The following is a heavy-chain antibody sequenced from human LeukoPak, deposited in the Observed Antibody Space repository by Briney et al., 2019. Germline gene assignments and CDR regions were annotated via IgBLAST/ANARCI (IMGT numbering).Heavy chain of an antibody. J-gene: IGHJ4*02. Sequence: GGSLRLSCAASGFTFSSDCMSCVRQAPGGGLEGGGEIKQDGSEKHYVDSVKGRFTISRDNAENSLSLQMNSLRVEDTAVYYCSRDGSSSGGPDYCGQGTLVTVSS. CDR2: IKQDGSEK. CDR3: SRDGSSSGGPDY. V-gene: IGHV3-7*05. D-gene: IGHD6-6*01. CDR1: GFTFSSDC.